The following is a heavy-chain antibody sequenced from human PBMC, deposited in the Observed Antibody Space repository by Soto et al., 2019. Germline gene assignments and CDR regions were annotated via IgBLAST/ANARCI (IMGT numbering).Heavy chain of an antibody. D-gene: IGHD6-13*01. CDR1: GGSISSYY. V-gene: IGHV4-59*08. Sequence: SETLSLTCTVSGGSISSYYWSWIRQPPGKGLEWIGYINYSGSTNYNPSLKSRVTISVDTSKNQFSLKLSSVTAADTAVYYCARHPAAGGYYYYYYYMDVWGKGTTVTVSS. J-gene: IGHJ6*03. CDR3: ARHPAAGGYYYYYYYMDV. CDR2: INYSGST.